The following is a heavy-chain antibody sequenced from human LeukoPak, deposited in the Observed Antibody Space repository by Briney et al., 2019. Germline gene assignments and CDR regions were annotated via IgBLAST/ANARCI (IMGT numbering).Heavy chain of an antibody. J-gene: IGHJ2*01. CDR3: ARDVRRNWYFDL. V-gene: IGHV3-74*01. CDR2: INTDGSST. CDR1: GFTFSSYW. Sequence: GGSLRLSCAPSGFTFSSYWMHWVRQAPGKGLVWVSGINTDGSSTNYADPVKGRFTISRDNAKNTLYLQMNSLRAEDTAVYYCARDVRRNWYFDLWGRGTLVTVSS.